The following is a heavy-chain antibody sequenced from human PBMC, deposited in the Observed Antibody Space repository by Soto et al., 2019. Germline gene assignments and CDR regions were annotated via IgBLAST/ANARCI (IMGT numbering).Heavy chain of an antibody. CDR2: ISYDGSNK. CDR1: GFTFSSYG. CDR3: AKDEGAGEVAGTGYYYYGMDV. J-gene: IGHJ6*02. D-gene: IGHD6-19*01. Sequence: GGSLRLSCAASGFTFSSYGMHWVRQAPGKGLEWVAVISYDGSNKYYADSVKGRFNISGDNSKNTLYRQRNSLRAGDTAVYYCAKDEGAGEVAGTGYYYYGMDVWGQGTTVTVSS. V-gene: IGHV3-30*18.